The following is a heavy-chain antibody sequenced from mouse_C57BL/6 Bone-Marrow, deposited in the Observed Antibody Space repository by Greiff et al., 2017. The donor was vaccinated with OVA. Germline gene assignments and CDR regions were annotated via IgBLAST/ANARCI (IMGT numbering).Heavy chain of an antibody. CDR2: ISYDGSN. V-gene: IGHV3-6*01. J-gene: IGHJ2*01. CDR1: GYSITSGYY. D-gene: IGHD1-1*02. CDR3: ARGWGLDY. Sequence: ESGPGLVKPSQSLSLTCSVTGYSITSGYYWNWIRQFPGNKLEWMGYISYDGSNNYNPSLKNRISITRDTSKNQFFLKLNSVTTEDTATYSGARGWGLDYWGQGTTLTVSS.